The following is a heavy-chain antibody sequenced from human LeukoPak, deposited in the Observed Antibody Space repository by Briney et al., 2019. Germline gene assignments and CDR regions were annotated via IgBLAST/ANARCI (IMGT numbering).Heavy chain of an antibody. J-gene: IGHJ6*03. D-gene: IGHD6-13*01. CDR1: GFTFSSYA. CDR3: ARDLLCIAAAGQKACYYYYMDV. V-gene: IGHV3-23*01. Sequence: GGSLRLSCAASGFTFSSYAMSWVRQAPGKGLEWVSAISGSGGSTYYADSVKGRFTISRDNSKNTLYLQMNSLRAEDTAVYYCARDLLCIAAAGQKACYYYYMDVWGKGTTVTVSS. CDR2: ISGSGGST.